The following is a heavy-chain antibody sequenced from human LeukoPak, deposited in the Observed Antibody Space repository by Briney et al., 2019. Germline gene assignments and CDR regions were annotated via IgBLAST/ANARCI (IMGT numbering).Heavy chain of an antibody. CDR1: GFTFSSYS. CDR2: ISGGVGST. Sequence: RSGGSLRLSCAASGFTFSSYSMNWVRQAPGKGLEWVSNISGGVGSTYYADSVKGRFTISRDNSKNTLYLQMNSLRAEDTAVYYCAREGVFQAFDMWGHGTMVTVSS. J-gene: IGHJ3*02. V-gene: IGHV3-23*01. CDR3: AREGVFQAFDM.